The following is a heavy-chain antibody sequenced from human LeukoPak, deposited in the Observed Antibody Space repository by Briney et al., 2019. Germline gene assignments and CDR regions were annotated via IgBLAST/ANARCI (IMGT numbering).Heavy chain of an antibody. D-gene: IGHD2-15*01. Sequence: GESLKISCKGSGYSFTSYWIGWVRQVPGKGLEWMGVIYPGDSDTRYSPSFQGQVTISADKSINTAYLEWSSLRASDTAMYYCARPKTETGYDAFDIWGQGTMVSV. V-gene: IGHV5-51*01. CDR1: GYSFTSYW. CDR3: ARPKTETGYDAFDI. CDR2: IYPGDSDT. J-gene: IGHJ3*02.